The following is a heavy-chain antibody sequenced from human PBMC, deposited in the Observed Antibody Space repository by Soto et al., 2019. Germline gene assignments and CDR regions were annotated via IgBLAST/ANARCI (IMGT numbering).Heavy chain of an antibody. V-gene: IGHV4-30-2*03. J-gene: IGHJ5*02. Sequence: SETLSLTCAVSGGSISSGGYSWSWIRQPPGKGLEWIGSIYYSGSTYYNPSLKSRVTISVDTSKNQFSLKLSSVTAADTAVYYCARLDYGDTNWFDPWGQGTLVT. D-gene: IGHD4-17*01. CDR1: GGSISSGGYS. CDR2: IYYSGST. CDR3: ARLDYGDTNWFDP.